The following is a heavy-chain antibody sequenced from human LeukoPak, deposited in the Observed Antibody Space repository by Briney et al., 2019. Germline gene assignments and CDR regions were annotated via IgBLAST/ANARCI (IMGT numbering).Heavy chain of an antibody. J-gene: IGHJ6*03. CDR2: IYYSGST. CDR1: GGSISSGDYY. CDR3: ARVVGVVVVPVYYYMDV. Sequence: SQTLSLTCTVSGGSISSGDYYWSWIRQPPGKGLEWIGYIYYSGSTYYNPSLKSRVTISVDTSKNRFSLKLSSVTAADTAVYYCARVVGVVVVPVYYYMDVWGKGTTVTVSS. D-gene: IGHD2-2*01. V-gene: IGHV4-30-4*08.